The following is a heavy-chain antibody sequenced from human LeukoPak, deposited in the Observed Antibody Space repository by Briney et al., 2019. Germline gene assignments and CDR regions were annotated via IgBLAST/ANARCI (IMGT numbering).Heavy chain of an antibody. CDR2: IKQDGSEK. Sequence: GGSLRLSCTVSGFTFSNYWMSWVRQAPGKGLEWVAYIKQDGSEKYYVDSVKGRFTISRDNAKNSLYLQMNSLRAEDTAVYYCAGGLRFLEYVWGQGTTVTVSS. J-gene: IGHJ6*02. D-gene: IGHD3-3*01. CDR1: GFTFSNYW. CDR3: AGGLRFLEYV. V-gene: IGHV3-7*01.